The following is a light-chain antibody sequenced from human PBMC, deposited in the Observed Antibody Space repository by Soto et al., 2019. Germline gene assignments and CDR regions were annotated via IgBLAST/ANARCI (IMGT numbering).Light chain of an antibody. Sequence: DIQMTQSPSSLSASVGDRVTITCRASQTISTYLNWYQQKPGKAPKLLVYAASTLQSGVPSIFSGSGSGTDFTLTISSLQPEDFATYFCQQSHGMPYTFGQGTKLEIK. CDR3: QQSHGMPYT. CDR2: AAS. CDR1: QTISTY. J-gene: IGKJ2*01. V-gene: IGKV1-39*01.